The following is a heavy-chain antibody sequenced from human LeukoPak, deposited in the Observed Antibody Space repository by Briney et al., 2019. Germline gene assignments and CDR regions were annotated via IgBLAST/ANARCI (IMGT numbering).Heavy chain of an antibody. CDR1: GDSISSSNW. Sequence: SETLSLTCVVSGDSISSSNWWSWVRQPPGKGLEWIGEIYHSGSTNYNPSLKSRVTMSVDKSKNQFSLNLSSVTAADTAVYFCLYGGNSGDWVYWGQGTLVTVSS. V-gene: IGHV4-4*02. CDR2: IYHSGST. D-gene: IGHD4-23*01. CDR3: LYGGNSGDWVY. J-gene: IGHJ4*02.